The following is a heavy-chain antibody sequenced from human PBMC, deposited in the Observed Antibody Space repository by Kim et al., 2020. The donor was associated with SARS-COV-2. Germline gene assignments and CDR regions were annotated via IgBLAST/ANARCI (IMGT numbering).Heavy chain of an antibody. CDR3: AKDSMREGYYGSGSYGDFDY. V-gene: IGHV3-30*02. D-gene: IGHD3-10*01. Sequence: RFTIPRDNSKNTLYLQMNSLRAEDTAVYYCAKDSMREGYYGSGSYGDFDYWGQGTLVTVSS. J-gene: IGHJ4*02.